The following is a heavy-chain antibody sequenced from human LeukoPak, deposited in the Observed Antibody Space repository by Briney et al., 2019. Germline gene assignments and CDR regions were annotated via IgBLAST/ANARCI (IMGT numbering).Heavy chain of an antibody. V-gene: IGHV4-59*01. CDR1: GGSFSGYY. D-gene: IGHD3-3*01. J-gene: IGHJ5*02. CDR3: ASNFWSGNDNWFDP. Sequence: SETLSLTCAVYGGSFSGYYWSWIRQPPGKGLEWIGYIYYSGSTNYNPSLKSRVTISVDTSKNQFSLKLSSVTAADTAVYYCASNFWSGNDNWFDPWGQGTLVTVSS. CDR2: IYYSGST.